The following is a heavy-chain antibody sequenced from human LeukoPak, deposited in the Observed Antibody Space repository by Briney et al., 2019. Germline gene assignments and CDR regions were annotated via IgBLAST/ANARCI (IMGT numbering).Heavy chain of an antibody. D-gene: IGHD6-13*01. CDR3: ASPGYSSSWSGVSDY. J-gene: IGHJ4*02. Sequence: GGSLRLSCAASGFTVSSNYMSWVRQAPGKGLEWVSSISSSSSYIYYADSVKGRFTISRDNAKNSLYLQMNSLRAEDTAVYYCASPGYSSSWSGVSDYWGQGTLVTVSS. CDR2: ISSSSSYI. V-gene: IGHV3-21*01. CDR1: GFTVSSNY.